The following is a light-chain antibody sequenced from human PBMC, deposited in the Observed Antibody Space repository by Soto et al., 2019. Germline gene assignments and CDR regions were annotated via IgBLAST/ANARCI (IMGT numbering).Light chain of an antibody. CDR3: QQRSNRLT. CDR2: DAS. CDR1: QSISNY. V-gene: IGKV3-11*01. Sequence: EIVLTQSPDTLSLSPGERASLSCRASQSISNYVAWYQQKPGQAPSLLIYDASKRATGIPARFSGSGSGTDFTLIIDSLEPEDFAVYYCQQRSNRLTFGGGTRVEIK. J-gene: IGKJ4*01.